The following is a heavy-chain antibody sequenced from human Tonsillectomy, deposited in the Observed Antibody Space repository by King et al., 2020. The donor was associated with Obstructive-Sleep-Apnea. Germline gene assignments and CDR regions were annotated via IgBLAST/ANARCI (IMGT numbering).Heavy chain of an antibody. J-gene: IGHJ5*01. Sequence: VQLVESGGGLVQPGGSLRLSCAASGFTFDSYAMSWVRQAPGKGLEWVSAINSRGTTFYADSVKGRFTISRDNSKYTVDLQVNSLRAEDTAFYYRAKEGGGSGVYWVDSWGQGTLVTVSS. CDR2: INSRGTT. V-gene: IGHV3-23*04. CDR1: GFTFDSYA. D-gene: IGHD3-10*01. CDR3: AKEGGGSGVYWVDS.